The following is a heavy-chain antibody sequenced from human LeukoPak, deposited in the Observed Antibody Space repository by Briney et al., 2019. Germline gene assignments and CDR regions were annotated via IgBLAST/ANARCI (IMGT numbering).Heavy chain of an antibody. V-gene: IGHV4-61*02. CDR2: IYTSGNT. CDR3: ARDRVRGYSYYFDY. J-gene: IGHJ4*02. D-gene: IGHD2-21*01. Sequence: SETLSLTCNVSGGSISSPSYYWSWIRQPAGKGLEWIGRIYTSGNTKYNPSLKSRVTISVETSKNQVSLKLNSVTAADTAMYYCARDRVRGYSYYFDYWGQGILVTVSS. CDR1: GGSISSPSYY.